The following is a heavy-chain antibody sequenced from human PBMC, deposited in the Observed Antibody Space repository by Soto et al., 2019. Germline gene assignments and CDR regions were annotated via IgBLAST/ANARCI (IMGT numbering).Heavy chain of an antibody. D-gene: IGHD6-19*01. V-gene: IGHV3-23*01. J-gene: IGHJ4*02. CDR3: ARRSSGWYFDY. CDR1: GFTFSSYA. CDR2: ISGSGGST. Sequence: EVQLLESGGGLVQPGGSLRLSCAASGFTFSSYAMSWFRQAPGKGLEWVSAISGSGGSTYYADSVKGRFTISRDNSKNTLYLQMNSLRAEYTAVYYCARRSSGWYFDYWGQGTLVTVSS.